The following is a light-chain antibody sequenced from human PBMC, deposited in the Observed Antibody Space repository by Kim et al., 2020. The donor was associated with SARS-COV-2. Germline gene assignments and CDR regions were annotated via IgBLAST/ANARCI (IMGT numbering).Light chain of an antibody. V-gene: IGKV1-27*01. Sequence: SASLGDRVTITCRASQVITNHLAWYQPKPGKVPKLLIYAASTLQSGVPSRFIGSGAGTDFALTISSLQPEDVATYYCQKYDSVPRTFGQGTKLEIK. CDR3: QKYDSVPRT. CDR2: AAS. J-gene: IGKJ2*01. CDR1: QVITNH.